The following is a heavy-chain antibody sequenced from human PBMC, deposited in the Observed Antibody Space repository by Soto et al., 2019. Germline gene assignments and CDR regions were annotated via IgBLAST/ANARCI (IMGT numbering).Heavy chain of an antibody. CDR1: GFTFSSYA. Sequence: EVQLLESGGGLVQPGGSLRLSCAASGFTFSSYAMSWVRQAPGKGLEWVSAISGSGGSTYYADSVKGRFTISRDKSKNTRYVQMNRVRADDTGVYDCAKPQHLVVAWGVAFDYWGQGPLVTVA. V-gene: IGHV3-23*01. D-gene: IGHD2-15*01. CDR3: AKPQHLVVAWGVAFDY. CDR2: ISGSGGST. J-gene: IGHJ4*02.